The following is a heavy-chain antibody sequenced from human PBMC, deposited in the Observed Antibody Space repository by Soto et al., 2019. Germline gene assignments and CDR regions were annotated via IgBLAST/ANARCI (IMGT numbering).Heavy chain of an antibody. CDR3: ARVERDFWSGYYSFDY. D-gene: IGHD3-3*01. J-gene: IGHJ4*02. CDR1: GYRFTSYW. Sequence: GESLKISCKGSGYRFTSYWIGWVRQMPGKGLEWMGIIYPGDSDTRYSPSFQGQVTIAAAKSISTAYLQCGSLKASHTAMHYCARVERDFWSGYYSFDYWGQGTLVTVSS. V-gene: IGHV5-51*01. CDR2: IYPGDSDT.